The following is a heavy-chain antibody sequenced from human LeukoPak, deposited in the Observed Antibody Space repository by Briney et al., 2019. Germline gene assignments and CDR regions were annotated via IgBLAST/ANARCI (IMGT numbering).Heavy chain of an antibody. J-gene: IGHJ4*02. CDR2: ISAYNGNT. CDR3: ARDRSYYGSGSL. D-gene: IGHD3-10*01. Sequence: ASVKVSCKASGYTFTSYGISWVRQAPGQGLEWMGWISAYNGNTSYAQKLQGRVTMTTDTSTSTAYMELRSLRSDDTAVYYCARDRSYYGSGSLWGQGTLVTVSS. V-gene: IGHV1-18*04. CDR1: GYTFTSYG.